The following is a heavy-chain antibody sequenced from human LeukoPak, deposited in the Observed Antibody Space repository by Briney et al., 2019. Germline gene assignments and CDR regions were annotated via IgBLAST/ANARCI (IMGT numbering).Heavy chain of an antibody. CDR2: IRPTDGTT. CDR3: VRGQTSLDNWFDP. J-gene: IGHJ5*02. V-gene: IGHV3-48*01. CDR1: GLTFSNYG. Sequence: GGSLRLSCEASGLTFSNYGMNWVRQAPGKGLEWVSYIRPTDGTTHYTDAVEGRFTISRDNVKNSLSLQMTSLRVDDSAIYYCVRGQTSLDNWFDPWGQGTLVIVSS.